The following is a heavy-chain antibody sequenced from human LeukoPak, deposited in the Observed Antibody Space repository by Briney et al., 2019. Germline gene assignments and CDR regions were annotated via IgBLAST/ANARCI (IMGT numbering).Heavy chain of an antibody. J-gene: IGHJ4*02. CDR3: AKDMAPRGYFGFDY. D-gene: IGHD3-9*01. CDR1: GFTFNSYA. V-gene: IGHV3-23*01. CDR2: IRGIGGGT. Sequence: GGSLRLSCAASGFTFNSYAMSWVRQAPGKGLGWGSVIRGIGGGTYYADSVKGRFTISRDNSENTLYLQMNSLRAEDTAVYYCAKDMAPRGYFGFDYWGQGTLVTVSS.